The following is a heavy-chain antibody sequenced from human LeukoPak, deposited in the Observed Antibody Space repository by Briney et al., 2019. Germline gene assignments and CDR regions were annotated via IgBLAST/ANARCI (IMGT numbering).Heavy chain of an antibody. V-gene: IGHV5-51*01. D-gene: IGHD5-24*01. CDR1: GSSFTSYW. Sequence: GESLKISCQGSGSSFTSYWIGWVRPLPGKGLEWMGIIYPGDSDTRYSPSFQGQVTISADKSISTAYLQWSSLKASDTAMYYCARQGVEMATIGGGNWFDPWGQGTLVTVSS. CDR2: IYPGDSDT. CDR3: ARQGVEMATIGGGNWFDP. J-gene: IGHJ5*02.